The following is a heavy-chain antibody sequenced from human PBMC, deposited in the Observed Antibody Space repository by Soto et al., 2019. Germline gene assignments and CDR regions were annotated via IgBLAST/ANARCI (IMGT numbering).Heavy chain of an antibody. D-gene: IGHD3-22*01. CDR2: IYHSGSA. J-gene: IGHJ5*02. V-gene: IGHV4-31*03. CDR3: ARDRGARYSSGYDQ. CDR1: GGSISSTGYY. Sequence: QVQLQESGPGLVKPSETLSLTCTVSGGSISSTGYYWNWIRQHPGKGLEWIGYIYHSGSAYYNPSLKSRVIISVDTSNNQFSLKMSSVTAADTAVYYCARDRGARYSSGYDQWGQGTLVTVSS.